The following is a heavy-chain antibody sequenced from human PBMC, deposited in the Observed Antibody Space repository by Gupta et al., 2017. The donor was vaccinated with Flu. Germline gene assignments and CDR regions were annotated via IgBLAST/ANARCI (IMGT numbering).Heavy chain of an antibody. CDR3: AKVYCSGGSCLPSTPNWYFDL. V-gene: IGHV3-30*18. J-gene: IGHJ2*01. Sequence: QVQLVESGGGVVQPGRSLRLSCAASGFTFSSYGMHWVRQAPGKGLEWVAVISYDGSNKYYADSVKGRFTISRDNSKNTLYLQMNSLRAEDTAVYYCAKVYCSGGSCLPSTPNWYFDLWGRGTLVTVSS. D-gene: IGHD2-15*01. CDR1: GFTFSSYG. CDR2: ISYDGSNK.